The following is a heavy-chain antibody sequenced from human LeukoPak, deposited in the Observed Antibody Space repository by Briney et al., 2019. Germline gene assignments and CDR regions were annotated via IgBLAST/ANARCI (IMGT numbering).Heavy chain of an antibody. V-gene: IGHV3-48*03. Sequence: GGSLRLSCAASGFTFSSYEMSWVCQAPGKGLEWVSYISSSGSTIYYADSVKGRFTISRDNAKNSLYLQMNSLRAEDTAVYYCAREYYYGSGSYSRAFDIWGQGTMVTVSS. CDR1: GFTFSSYE. D-gene: IGHD3-10*01. J-gene: IGHJ3*02. CDR2: ISSSGSTI. CDR3: AREYYYGSGSYSRAFDI.